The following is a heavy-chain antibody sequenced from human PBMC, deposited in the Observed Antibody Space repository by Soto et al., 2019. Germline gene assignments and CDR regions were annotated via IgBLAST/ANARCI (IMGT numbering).Heavy chain of an antibody. V-gene: IGHV3-66*01. CDR1: GFTVSSDY. CDR3: ARAYYGLNDY. CDR2: IYSGGST. J-gene: IGHJ4*02. Sequence: GGSLRLSCAASGFTVSSDYMSWVRQAPGKGLEWVSVIYSGGSTYYADSVKGRFTISRDNSKNTLYLQMNSLRAEDTAVYYCARAYYGLNDYWGQGTLVTVSS. D-gene: IGHD4-17*01.